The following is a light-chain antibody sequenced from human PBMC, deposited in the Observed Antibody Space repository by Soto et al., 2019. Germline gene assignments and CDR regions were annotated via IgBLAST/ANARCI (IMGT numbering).Light chain of an antibody. CDR2: LEGSGSY. V-gene: IGLV4-60*02. CDR1: SGHSSYI. J-gene: IGLJ3*02. Sequence: QSVLTQSSSASASLGSSVKLTCTLSSGHSSYIIAWHQQQPGKAPRYLMKLEGSGSYNKGSGVPDGFSGSSSGADRYLTISNLQFEDEADYYCETWDTNTWVFGGGTKLTVL. CDR3: ETWDTNTWV.